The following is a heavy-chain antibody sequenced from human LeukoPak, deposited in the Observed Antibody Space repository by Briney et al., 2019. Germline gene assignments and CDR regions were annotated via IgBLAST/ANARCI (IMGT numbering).Heavy chain of an antibody. CDR1: GFTFLKYG. CDR3: AIGVLMVYAIPAAFDI. V-gene: IGHV3-48*04. CDR2: ISSSGSTI. Sequence: GGSLRLSCAASGFTFLKYGMHWVRQAPGKGLEWVSYISSSGSTIYYADSVKGRFTISRDNAKNSLYLQMNSLRAEDTAVYYCAIGVLMVYAIPAAFDIWGQGTMVTVSP. D-gene: IGHD2-8*01. J-gene: IGHJ3*02.